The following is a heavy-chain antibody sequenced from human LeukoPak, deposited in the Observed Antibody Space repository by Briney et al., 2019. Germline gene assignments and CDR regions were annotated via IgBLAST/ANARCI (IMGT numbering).Heavy chain of an antibody. CDR1: GGSISSYY. Sequence: SETLSLTCTVSGGSISSYYWSWIRQPPGKGLEWIGYIYYSGSTYYNPSLKSRVTISVDTSKNQFSLKLSSETAADTAVYYCARGDRYYSGSGLGWFHPWGQGTLVTVSS. J-gene: IGHJ5*02. CDR2: IYYSGST. CDR3: ARGDRYYSGSGLGWFHP. V-gene: IGHV4-59*08. D-gene: IGHD3-10*01.